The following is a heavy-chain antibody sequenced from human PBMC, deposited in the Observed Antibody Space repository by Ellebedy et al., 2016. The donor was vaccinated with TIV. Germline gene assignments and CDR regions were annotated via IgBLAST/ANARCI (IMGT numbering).Heavy chain of an antibody. CDR3: ARDSGITMNWFDP. Sequence: GESLKISCAASGFTFSSYSMNWVRQAPGKGLEWVSSISSSSSYIYYADSVKGRFTISRDNAKNSLYLQMNSLRAEDTAVYYCARDSGITMNWFDPWGQGTLVTVSS. CDR1: GFTFSSYS. CDR2: ISSSSSYI. J-gene: IGHJ5*02. V-gene: IGHV3-21*01. D-gene: IGHD3-10*01.